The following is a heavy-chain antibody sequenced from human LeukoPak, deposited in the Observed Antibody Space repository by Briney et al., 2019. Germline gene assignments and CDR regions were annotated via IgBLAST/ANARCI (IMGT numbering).Heavy chain of an antibody. J-gene: IGHJ3*02. CDR2: ISSSSSYI. CDR3: ARAREFDSIVVVTANAFDI. V-gene: IGHV3-21*01. CDR1: GFTFSSYS. D-gene: IGHD2-21*02. Sequence: PGGSLRLSCAASGFTFSSYSMNWVRQAPGKGLEWVSSISSSSSYIYYADSVKGRFTISRDNAKNSLYLQMDSLRADDTAVYYCARAREFDSIVVVTANAFDIWGQGTMVTVSS.